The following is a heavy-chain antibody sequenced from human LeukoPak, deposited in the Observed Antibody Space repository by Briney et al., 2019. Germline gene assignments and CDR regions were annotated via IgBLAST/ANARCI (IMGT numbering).Heavy chain of an antibody. CDR3: ATLEYTAMAN. D-gene: IGHD5-18*01. CDR1: GYTFTGYY. Sequence: ASVKVSCKASGYTFTGYYMHWVRQAPGQGLGWMGWINPNSGGTNYAQTFQGRVTMTRDTSISTAYMELSRLRPDDTAVYYCATLEYTAMANWGQGTLVTVSS. CDR2: INPNSGGT. J-gene: IGHJ4*02. V-gene: IGHV1-2*02.